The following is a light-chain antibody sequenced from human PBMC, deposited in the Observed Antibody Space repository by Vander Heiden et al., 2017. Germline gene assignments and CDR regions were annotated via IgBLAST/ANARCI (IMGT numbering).Light chain of an antibody. Sequence: DIQMTQSPSSLSASVGDRVTITCRASQSISSYLNWYQQKPGKAPKLLIYAASSVQSGVPSRFSGSGSGTDFTLTISSLQPEDFATYYCQQSYSTPLFTFGPGTKVDIK. CDR1: QSISSY. CDR2: AAS. V-gene: IGKV1-39*01. CDR3: QQSYSTPLFT. J-gene: IGKJ3*01.